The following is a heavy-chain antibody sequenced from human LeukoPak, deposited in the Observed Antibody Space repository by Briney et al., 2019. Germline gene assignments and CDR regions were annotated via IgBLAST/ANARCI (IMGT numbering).Heavy chain of an antibody. Sequence: PSETLSLTCSVSGVSITSSYWAWIRQPPGKGLEWIGNVYYGGDTNYHPSLKGRLTMSLDTSKSQFSLRLTSVTAADTAVYYCARQGSASGTWGFFDYWGQGSLVSVSS. J-gene: IGHJ4*02. V-gene: IGHV4-59*08. CDR1: GVSITSSY. CDR3: ARQGSASGTWGFFDY. D-gene: IGHD1-1*01. CDR2: VYYGGDT.